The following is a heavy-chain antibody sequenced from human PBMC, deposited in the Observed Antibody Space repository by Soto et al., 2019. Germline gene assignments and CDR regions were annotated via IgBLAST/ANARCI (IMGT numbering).Heavy chain of an antibody. D-gene: IGHD1-1*01. CDR2: IGPDGSNI. Sequence: GVSLILSCASSGFLFRSHWMHWVRQAPGKGLVGVSHIGPDGSNIWEADSVQGRFTISRDNARNRLYLQMNSLRDEDTAIYYCVRDNNWSFDYWGQGILVTVSA. CDR1: GFLFRSHW. V-gene: IGHV3-74*01. J-gene: IGHJ4*02. CDR3: VRDNNWSFDY.